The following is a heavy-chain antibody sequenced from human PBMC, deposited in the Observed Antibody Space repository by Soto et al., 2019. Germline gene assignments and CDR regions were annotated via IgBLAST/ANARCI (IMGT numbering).Heavy chain of an antibody. J-gene: IGHJ3*02. CDR1: GYSFTSYW. V-gene: IGHV5-51*01. D-gene: IGHD3-22*01. CDR3: ARQLSYYDSNDAFDI. CDR2: IYPGDSDT. Sequence: GESLKISCKGSGYSFTSYWIGWVRQMPGKGLEWMGIIYPGDSDTRYSPSFQGQVTISADKSISTAYLQWSSLKASDTAMYYCARQLSYYDSNDAFDIWGQGTMVTVSS.